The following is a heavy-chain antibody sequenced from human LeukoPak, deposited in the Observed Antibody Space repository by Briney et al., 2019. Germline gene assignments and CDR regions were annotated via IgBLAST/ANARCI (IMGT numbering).Heavy chain of an antibody. CDR2: IWYGGSNK. CDR1: GFTFSSYG. V-gene: IGHV3-30*18. J-gene: IGHJ4*02. Sequence: PGRSLRLSCAASGFTFSSYGMHWVRQAPGKGLEWVAVIWYGGSNKYYADSVKGRFTISRDNSKNTLYLQMNSLRAEDTAVYYCAKDEGIAVAGSDYWGQGTLVTVSS. D-gene: IGHD6-19*01. CDR3: AKDEGIAVAGSDY.